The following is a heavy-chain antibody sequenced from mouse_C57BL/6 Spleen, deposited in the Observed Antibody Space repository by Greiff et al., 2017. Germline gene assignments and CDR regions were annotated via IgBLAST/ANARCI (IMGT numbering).Heavy chain of an antibody. CDR3: ARRRVNGYDGIDY. V-gene: IGHV1-69*01. CDR1: GYTFTSYW. D-gene: IGHD2-2*01. Sequence: QVQLQQPGAELVMPGASVKLSCKASGYTFTSYWMHWVKQRPGQGLEWIGEIDPSDSYTNYNQKFKGKSTLTVDKSSSTAYMQLSSLTSEDSAVYYCARRRVNGYDGIDYWGQGTTLTVSS. J-gene: IGHJ2*01. CDR2: IDPSDSYT.